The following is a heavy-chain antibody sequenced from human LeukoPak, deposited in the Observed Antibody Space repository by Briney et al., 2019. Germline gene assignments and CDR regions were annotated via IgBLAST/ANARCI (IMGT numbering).Heavy chain of an antibody. J-gene: IGHJ6*03. Sequence: ASVKVSCKASGYTFTGYYMHWVRQAPGQGLEWMGWINPNSGGTNYAQKFQGRVTMTRDTSISTAYMELSRLRSDDTAAYYCARGSQNYYYYMDVWGKGTTVTVSS. CDR1: GYTFTGYY. CDR2: INPNSGGT. CDR3: ARGSQNYYYYMDV. V-gene: IGHV1-2*02.